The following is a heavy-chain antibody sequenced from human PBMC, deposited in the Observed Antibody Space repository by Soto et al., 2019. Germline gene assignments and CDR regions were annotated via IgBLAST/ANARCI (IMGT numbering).Heavy chain of an antibody. CDR3: AKDRATDTTGWFEP. D-gene: IGHD1-1*01. CDR1: GFTFSSYA. V-gene: IGHV3-23*01. J-gene: IGHJ5*02. CDR2: ISGSADST. Sequence: EVHLLESGGGLVQPGGSLRPSCAASGFTFSSYALSWVRQAPGKGLEWVSVISGSADSTYYADSVKGRFTISRDNSKHTLYLQMNSLRAEDTAIYYCAKDRATDTTGWFEPWGQGTLVTVSS.